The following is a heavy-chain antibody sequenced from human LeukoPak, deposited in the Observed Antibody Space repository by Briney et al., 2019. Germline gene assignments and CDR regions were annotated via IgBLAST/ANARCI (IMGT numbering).Heavy chain of an antibody. CDR3: ARGIAAASERAFDI. CDR2: IYSSGGT. CDR1: GGSISSYY. V-gene: IGHV4-4*07. D-gene: IGHD6-13*01. J-gene: IGHJ3*02. Sequence: PSETLSLTCTVSGGSISSYYWSWIRQPAGKGLEWIGRIYSSGGTDYYPSLKSRVTMSVDTSKNQFSLKLRSVTAADTAVYYCARGIAAASERAFDIWGQGTMVTVSS.